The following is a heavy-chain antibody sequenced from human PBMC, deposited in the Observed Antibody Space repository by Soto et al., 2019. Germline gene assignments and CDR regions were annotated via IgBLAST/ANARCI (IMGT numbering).Heavy chain of an antibody. Sequence: GASVKVSCKASGGTFSSYAISWVRQAPGQGLEWMGGIIPIFGTANYAQKFQGRVTITADESTSTAYMELSSLRSEDTAVYYCARVQRWLMFWFDPWGQGTLVTVSS. V-gene: IGHV1-69*13. CDR2: IIPIFGTA. J-gene: IGHJ5*02. CDR3: ARVQRWLMFWFDP. D-gene: IGHD3-10*02. CDR1: GGTFSSYA.